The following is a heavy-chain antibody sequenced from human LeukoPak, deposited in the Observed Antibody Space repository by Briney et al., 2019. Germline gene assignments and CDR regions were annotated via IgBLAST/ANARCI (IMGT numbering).Heavy chain of an antibody. CDR2: IYYSGST. V-gene: IGHV4-39*07. Sequence: SETLSLTCTVSGGSISSSSYYWGWIRQPPGQGLEWIGSIYYSGSTYYNPSLKSRVTISVDTSKNQFSLKLSSVTAADTAVYYCARDGYWNDVHYMDVWGKGTTVTVSS. D-gene: IGHD1-1*01. CDR3: ARDGYWNDVHYMDV. CDR1: GGSISSSSYY. J-gene: IGHJ6*03.